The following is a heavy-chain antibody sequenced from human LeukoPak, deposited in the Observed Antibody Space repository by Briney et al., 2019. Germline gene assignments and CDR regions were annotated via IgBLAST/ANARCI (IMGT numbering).Heavy chain of an antibody. D-gene: IGHD3-22*01. Sequence: GGSLRLSCAASGFTFSNYGMNWVRQAPGKGLEWVSYISSSSSNIAYADSVKGRFTISRDNVKNSLYLQMNSLRAEDTAVYYCARAGGYYDSSGYLDYWGQGTLVTVSS. J-gene: IGHJ4*02. CDR3: ARAGGYYDSSGYLDY. V-gene: IGHV3-48*04. CDR2: ISSSSSNI. CDR1: GFTFSNYG.